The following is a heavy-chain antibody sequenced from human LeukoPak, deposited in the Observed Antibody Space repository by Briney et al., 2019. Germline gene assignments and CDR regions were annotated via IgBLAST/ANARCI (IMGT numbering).Heavy chain of an antibody. D-gene: IGHD3-10*01. Sequence: GGSLRLSCAASGFTFSSYSMNWVRQAPGKGLEWISYISSSSNTIKYADSVKGRFTISRDNSKNTLYLQMNSLRAEDTAVYYCARVGITMVRGVIITSGYFDYWGQGTLVTVSS. J-gene: IGHJ4*02. V-gene: IGHV3-48*01. CDR3: ARVGITMVRGVIITSGYFDY. CDR2: ISSSSNTI. CDR1: GFTFSSYS.